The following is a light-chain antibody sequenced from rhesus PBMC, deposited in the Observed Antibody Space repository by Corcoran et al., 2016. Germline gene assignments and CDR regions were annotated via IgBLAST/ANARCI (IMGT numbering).Light chain of an antibody. V-gene: IGKV1-32*05. CDR1: QGVSSY. CDR2: FGN. CDR3: QQFNTLPWT. J-gene: IGKJ1*01. Sequence: DIQMTQSPSSLSASVGDRGRITCRASQGVSSYLNWFQQKPGKAPKLLFYFGNRLEGGAPSRFSGNGSETEITLTISSLQPESFATYSCQQFNTLPWTFGQGTKVEIE.